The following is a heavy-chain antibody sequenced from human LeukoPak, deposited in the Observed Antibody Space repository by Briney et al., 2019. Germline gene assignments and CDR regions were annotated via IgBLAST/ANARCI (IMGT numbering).Heavy chain of an antibody. Sequence: ASVKVSCKASGYTFASYDINWVRQATGQGLEWMGWMNPNSGNTGYAQKFQGRVTMTRNTSISTAYMELSSPRSEDTAVYYCASTPVAGTLFYYYYGMDVWGQGTTVTVSS. D-gene: IGHD6-19*01. V-gene: IGHV1-8*01. J-gene: IGHJ6*02. CDR1: GYTFASYD. CDR3: ASTPVAGTLFYYYYGMDV. CDR2: MNPNSGNT.